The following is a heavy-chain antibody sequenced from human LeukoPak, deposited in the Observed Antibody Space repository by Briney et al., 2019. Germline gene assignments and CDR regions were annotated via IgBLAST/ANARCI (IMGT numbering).Heavy chain of an antibody. V-gene: IGHV4-61*02. J-gene: IGHJ5*02. CDR2: IYTSGST. CDR1: GGSISSGSYY. Sequence: PSETLSLTCTVSGGSISSGSYYWSWIRQPAGKGLEWIGRIYTSGSTNYDPSLKSRVTISVDTSKNQFSLKLSSVTAADTAVYYCTVVRGSGWFDPWGQGTLVTVSS. D-gene: IGHD3-10*01. CDR3: TVVRGSGWFDP.